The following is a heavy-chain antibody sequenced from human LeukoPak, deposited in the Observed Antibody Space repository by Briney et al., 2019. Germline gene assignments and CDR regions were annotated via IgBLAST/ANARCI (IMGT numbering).Heavy chain of an antibody. V-gene: IGHV3-23*01. D-gene: IGHD6-13*01. CDR3: AKSPAGSSWPSIDY. CDR2: ISGSGGST. CDR1: GFTFDDYS. Sequence: PGGSLRLSCAASGFTFDDYSMHWVRHAPGKGLECVSPISGSGGSTYYRDSVKGRFTVSRDNSKNTLYLQMNSLRAEDTAVYYCAKSPAGSSWPSIDYWGQGTLVTVSS. J-gene: IGHJ4*02.